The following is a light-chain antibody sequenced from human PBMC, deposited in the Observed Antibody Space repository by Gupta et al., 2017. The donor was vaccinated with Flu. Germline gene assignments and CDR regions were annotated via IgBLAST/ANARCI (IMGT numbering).Light chain of an antibody. J-gene: IGLJ1*01. CDR2: EVN. CDR3: SSYTTSYTFV. CDR1: GSDVGTYNR. V-gene: IGLV2-18*02. Sequence: QSALTQPPSVSGSPGQSVTISCTGTGSDVGTYNRVSWYRQTPGRAPKLIIYEVNNRPSGVPYRFSGSKSGNTASLTISGLQGEDEADYYCSSYTTSYTFVFGTGTKVAVL.